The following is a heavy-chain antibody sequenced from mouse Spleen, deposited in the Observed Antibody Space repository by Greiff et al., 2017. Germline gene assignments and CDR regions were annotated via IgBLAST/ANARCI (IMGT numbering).Heavy chain of an antibody. Sequence: EVKVVESGGDLVKPGGSLKLSCAASGFTFSSYGMSWVRQTPDKRLEWVATISSGGSYTYYPDSVKGRFTISRDNARNTLYLQMSSLRSEDTAMYYCARHDYDVGLPAMDYWGQGTSVTVSS. D-gene: IGHD2-4*01. CDR3: ARHDYDVGLPAMDY. CDR2: ISSGGSYT. J-gene: IGHJ4*01. CDR1: GFTFSSYG. V-gene: IGHV5-6*01.